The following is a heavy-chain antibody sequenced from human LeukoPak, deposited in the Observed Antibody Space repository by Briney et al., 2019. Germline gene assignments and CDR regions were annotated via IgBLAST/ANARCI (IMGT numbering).Heavy chain of an antibody. Sequence: PGGSLRLSCEASGFTFATYPMSWVRQAPGKGLEWVSTFSGSGGRTLYADSVKGRLTISRDNSKNTLSLQMNSLRAEDTAVYYCAKVTSSYNYFDYWGQGSLVTVSS. CDR3: AKVTSSYNYFDY. CDR1: GFTFATYP. J-gene: IGHJ4*02. CDR2: FSGSGGRT. V-gene: IGHV3-23*01. D-gene: IGHD2-2*01.